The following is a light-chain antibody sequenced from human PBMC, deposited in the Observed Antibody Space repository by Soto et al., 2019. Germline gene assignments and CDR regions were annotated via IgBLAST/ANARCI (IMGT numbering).Light chain of an antibody. J-gene: IGKJ1*01. Sequence: EIVLTQSPVTLSLSPGERATLSCGASQSVNNNYLAWYQQKPGLAPRLLIYDASRRASGIPDRFSGSGSGTAFPLTIRRLEPEDFAVYYCQQYGSSPRGAFGQGTKVDIK. CDR3: QQYGSSPRGA. CDR1: QSVNNNY. V-gene: IGKV3D-20*01. CDR2: DAS.